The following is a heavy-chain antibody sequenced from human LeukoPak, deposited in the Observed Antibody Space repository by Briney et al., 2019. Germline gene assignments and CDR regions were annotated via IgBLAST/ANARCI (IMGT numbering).Heavy chain of an antibody. CDR1: GYTFTSYG. Sequence: ASVKVSCKASGYTFTSYGISWVRQAPGQGLEWMGWISAYNGNTNYAQKLQGRVTMTTDTSTSTAYMELRSLRSDDTAVYYCARGPQLRFLEWLLDGNYYFDYWGQGTLVTVSS. CDR2: ISAYNGNT. D-gene: IGHD3-3*01. J-gene: IGHJ4*02. CDR3: ARGPQLRFLEWLLDGNYYFDY. V-gene: IGHV1-18*01.